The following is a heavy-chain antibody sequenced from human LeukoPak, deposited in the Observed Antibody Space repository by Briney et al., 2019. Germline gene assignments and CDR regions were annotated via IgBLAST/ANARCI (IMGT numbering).Heavy chain of an antibody. J-gene: IGHJ4*02. D-gene: IGHD3-10*01. V-gene: IGHV3-64*01. CDR3: ARGSYLVRYFDY. CDR2: ISSNGGST. Sequence: PGGSLRLSCAASGFTFSSYAMHWVRQAPGKGLEYVSAISSNGGSTYYANSVKGRFTISRDNSKNTLYLQMGRLIAEDTAVYYCARGSYLVRYFDYWGQGTLVTVSS. CDR1: GFTFSSYA.